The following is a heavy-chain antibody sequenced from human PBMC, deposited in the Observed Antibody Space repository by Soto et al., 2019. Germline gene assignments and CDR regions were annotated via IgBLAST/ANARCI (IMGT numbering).Heavy chain of an antibody. J-gene: IGHJ6*02. Sequence: WGSLRLSCAASGFTFSSYWMHRVRQAPGKGLVWVSRINSDGSSTSYADSVKGRFTISRDNAKNTLYLQMNSLRAEDTAVYYCARDGHSSSWYSNYYYGMDVWGQGTTVTFSS. D-gene: IGHD6-13*01. CDR2: INSDGSST. V-gene: IGHV3-74*01. CDR3: ARDGHSSSWYSNYYYGMDV. CDR1: GFTFSSYW.